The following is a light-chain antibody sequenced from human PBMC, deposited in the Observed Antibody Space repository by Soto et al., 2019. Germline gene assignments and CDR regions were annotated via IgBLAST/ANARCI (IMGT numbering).Light chain of an antibody. CDR3: MPRNLLT. CDR2: KVS. V-gene: IGKV2-30*01. CDR1: QSLVYSDGNTF. J-gene: IGKJ4*01. Sequence: DVVMTQSPLSLPVTLGQPASISCRSSQSLVYSDGNTFFNCFQPRPRQSPRRLICKVSSRASMVPDGFSGSGSSTDFTLKISRVEAEDVGVYCCMPRNLLTFGGGTKVDIK.